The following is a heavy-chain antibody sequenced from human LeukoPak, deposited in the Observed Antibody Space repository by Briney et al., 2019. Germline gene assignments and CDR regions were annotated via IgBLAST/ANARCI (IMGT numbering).Heavy chain of an antibody. CDR3: ARAGNGDFDY. CDR1: GGTFSIYA. J-gene: IGHJ4*02. V-gene: IGHV1-69*05. D-gene: IGHD4-17*01. Sequence: SVKVSCXASGGTFSIYAISWVRQARGQGLEWMGRIIPIFGTANYAQKFQGRVTITTDESTSTAYMELSSLRSEDTAVYYCARAGNGDFDYWGQGTLVTVSS. CDR2: IIPIFGTA.